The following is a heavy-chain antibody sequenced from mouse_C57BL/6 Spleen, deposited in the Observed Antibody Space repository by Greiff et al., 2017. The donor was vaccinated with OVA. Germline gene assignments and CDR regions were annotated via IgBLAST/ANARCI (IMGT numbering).Heavy chain of an antibody. CDR1: GFTFTDYE. J-gene: IGHJ3*01. V-gene: IGHV1-15*01. Sequence: QVQLKQSGAELVRPGASVTLSCKASGFTFTDYEMHWVKQTPVHGLEWIGAIDPETGGTAYNQKFKGKTIMTADTSSSTAYMELRSLTSEDSAVYYCTRSALLRVFAYWGQGTLVTVSA. CDR3: TRSALLRVFAY. D-gene: IGHD2-1*01. CDR2: IDPETGGT.